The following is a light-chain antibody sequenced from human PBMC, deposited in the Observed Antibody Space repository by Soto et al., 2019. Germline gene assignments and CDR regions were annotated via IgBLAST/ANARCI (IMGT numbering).Light chain of an antibody. CDR3: SSYAGSNTPYV. CDR2: EVN. Sequence: QSALTQPPSASGSPGQPVTISCTGTSSDVGGYNYVSWYQHHPGNAPKLMIYEVNKRTSGVPDRFSGSKSGNTASLTVSGLQAEDEADYYCSSYAGSNTPYVFGTGTKVTVL. J-gene: IGLJ1*01. CDR1: SSDVGGYNY. V-gene: IGLV2-8*01.